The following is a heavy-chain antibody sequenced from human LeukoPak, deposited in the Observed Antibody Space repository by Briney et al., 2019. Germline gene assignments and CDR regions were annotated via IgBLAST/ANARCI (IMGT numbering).Heavy chain of an antibody. CDR3: ATTPGDIVVVVAAFDY. D-gene: IGHD2-15*01. Sequence: HPGGSLRLSCAASGFTFSSYAMSRVRQAPGKGLEWVSAISGSGGSTYYADSVKGRFTISRDNSKNTLYLQMNSLRAEDTAVYYCATTPGDIVVVVAAFDYWGQGTLVTVSS. CDR1: GFTFSSYA. V-gene: IGHV3-23*01. CDR2: ISGSGGST. J-gene: IGHJ4*02.